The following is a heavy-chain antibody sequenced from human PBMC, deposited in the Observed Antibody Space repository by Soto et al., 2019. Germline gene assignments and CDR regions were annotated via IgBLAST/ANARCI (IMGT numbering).Heavy chain of an antibody. CDR3: ARGLAAGRYDY. V-gene: IGHV4-34*01. J-gene: IGHJ4*02. Sequence: SETLSLTCAVYGGSFSGYYWSWIRQPPGKGLEWIGEINHSGSTNYNPSLKSRVTISVDTSKNQFSLKLSSVTAADTAVYYCARGLAAGRYDYWGQGTLVTVSS. D-gene: IGHD6-13*01. CDR1: GGSFSGYY. CDR2: INHSGST.